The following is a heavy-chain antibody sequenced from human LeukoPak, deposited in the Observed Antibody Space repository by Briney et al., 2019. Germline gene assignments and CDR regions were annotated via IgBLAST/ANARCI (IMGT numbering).Heavy chain of an antibody. D-gene: IGHD4-23*01. CDR1: GFTFSSYS. Sequence: PEGSLRLSCAASGFTFSSYSMNWVRQAPGKGLEWVSYISSSSSTIYYADSVKGRFTISRDNAKNSLYLQMNSLRAEDTAVYYCPRDNIYDYGGNKLDYWGQGTLVTVSS. J-gene: IGHJ4*02. V-gene: IGHV3-48*01. CDR3: PRDNIYDYGGNKLDY. CDR2: ISSSSSTI.